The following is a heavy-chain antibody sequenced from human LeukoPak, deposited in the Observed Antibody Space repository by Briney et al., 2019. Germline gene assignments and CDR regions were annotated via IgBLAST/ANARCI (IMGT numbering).Heavy chain of an antibody. V-gene: IGHV4-30-2*01. Sequence: SQTLSLTCTVSGGSISSGGYYWSWIRQPPGKGLEWIGYIYHSGSTYYNPSLKSRVTISVDRSKNQFSLKLSSVTAADTAVYYCARVPGEVVPAAMTIYWYFDLWGRGTLVTVSS. D-gene: IGHD2-2*01. J-gene: IGHJ2*01. CDR2: IYHSGST. CDR3: ARVPGEVVPAAMTIYWYFDL. CDR1: GGSISSGGYY.